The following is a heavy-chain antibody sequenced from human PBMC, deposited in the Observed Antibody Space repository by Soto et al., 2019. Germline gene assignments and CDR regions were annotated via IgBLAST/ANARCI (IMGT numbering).Heavy chain of an antibody. Sequence: PSETLSLTCTVSGGSISSSSYYWGWIRQPPGKGLEWIGSIYYSGSTYYNPSLKSRVTISVDTSKNQFSLKLSSVTAADTAVYYCAGHLEYSNYYYYYYMDVWGKGTTVTVSS. D-gene: IGHD4-4*01. V-gene: IGHV4-39*01. CDR3: AGHLEYSNYYYYYYMDV. CDR1: GGSISSSSYY. J-gene: IGHJ6*03. CDR2: IYYSGST.